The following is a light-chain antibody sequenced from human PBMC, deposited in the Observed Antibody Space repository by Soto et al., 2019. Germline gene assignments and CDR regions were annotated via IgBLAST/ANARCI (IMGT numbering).Light chain of an antibody. V-gene: IGKV1-27*01. J-gene: IGKJ1*01. CDR1: QGISNN. CDR3: HQYNSAPRT. Sequence: DIQMTQSPSSLSASVGDRVTITCRASQGISNNLAWYQQKPGKVPKLLIYAASTFQSGVPSRFSASGSGTDFTLTISSLQPEDVATYYCHQYNSAPRTFGQGTKVEIK. CDR2: AAS.